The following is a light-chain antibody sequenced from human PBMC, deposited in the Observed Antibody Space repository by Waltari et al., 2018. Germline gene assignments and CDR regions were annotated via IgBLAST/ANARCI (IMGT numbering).Light chain of an antibody. V-gene: IGKV3-20*01. J-gene: IGKJ2*01. Sequence: IVLTQSPGTLSLSPGERVTLSSRASQTVSSNYLAWFQQKPGQPPRVLIFGASRRAPGIPDRFSGGGSGTDFTLTISRLEPEDFAVYYCQQYGASLYTFGQGTKLEI. CDR2: GAS. CDR1: QTVSSNY. CDR3: QQYGASLYT.